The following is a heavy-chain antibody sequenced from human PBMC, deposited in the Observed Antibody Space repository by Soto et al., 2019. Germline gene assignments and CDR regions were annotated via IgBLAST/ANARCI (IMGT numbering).Heavy chain of an antibody. Sequence: QVQLQESGPGLVKPSETLSLTCTVSGGSISSYYWSWIRQPPGKGLEWIGYIYYSGSTNYNPSLRSRVTITVDTAKNQFFLKLSSVTAADTAVYYCALNKGYGDPTFHYDGMDVWGQGTTVTVSS. J-gene: IGHJ6*02. D-gene: IGHD4-17*01. CDR1: GGSISSYY. CDR3: ALNKGYGDPTFHYDGMDV. V-gene: IGHV4-59*01. CDR2: IYYSGST.